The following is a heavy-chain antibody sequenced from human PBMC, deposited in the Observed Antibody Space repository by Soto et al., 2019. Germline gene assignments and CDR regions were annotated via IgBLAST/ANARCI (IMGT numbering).Heavy chain of an antibody. CDR2: IYHSGST. CDR1: GGSISSSNW. Sequence: SETLSLTCAVSGGSISSSNWWSWVRQPPGKGLEWIGEIYHSGSTNYNPSLKSRVTISVDKSKNQFSLKLSSVTAADTAVYYCARKAPQRSVLEWFQSRPDYYYYYMDVWGKGTTVTVSS. D-gene: IGHD3-3*01. V-gene: IGHV4-4*02. CDR3: ARKAPQRSVLEWFQSRPDYYYYYMDV. J-gene: IGHJ6*03.